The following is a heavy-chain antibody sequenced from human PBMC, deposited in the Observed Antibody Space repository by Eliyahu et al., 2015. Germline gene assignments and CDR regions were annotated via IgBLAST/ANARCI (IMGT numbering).Heavy chain of an antibody. J-gene: IGHJ3*02. D-gene: IGHD2-15*01. CDR3: ATRTYCSGGSCYSMGAFDI. Sequence: QVQLVQSGAEVKKPGASVKASCKVSXYHLTXLXMPWVRPAPGKGLEWMGGFEPEDGETIYAQKFQGRVTMTEDTSTDTAYMELSSLRSEDTAVYYCATRTYCSGGSCYSMGAFDIWGQGTMVTVSS. CDR2: FEPEDGET. V-gene: IGHV1-24*01. CDR1: XYHLTXLX.